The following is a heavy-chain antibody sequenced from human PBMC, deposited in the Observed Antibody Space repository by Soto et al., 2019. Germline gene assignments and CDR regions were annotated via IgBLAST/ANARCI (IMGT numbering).Heavy chain of an antibody. V-gene: IGHV1-69*01. J-gene: IGHJ3*02. Sequence: QVQLVQSGAEVKKPGSSVKVSCKASGGTFSSYAISWVRQAPGQGLEWMGGIIPIFGTANYAQKFQGRVTDTADESTSTAYMELSRLRSEDTSVYYCARHVLRFLERAFDIWGQGTIVTVSS. CDR1: GGTFSSYA. D-gene: IGHD3-3*01. CDR3: ARHVLRFLERAFDI. CDR2: IIPIFGTA.